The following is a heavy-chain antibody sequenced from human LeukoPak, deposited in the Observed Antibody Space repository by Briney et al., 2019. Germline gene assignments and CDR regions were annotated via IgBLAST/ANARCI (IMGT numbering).Heavy chain of an antibody. CDR3: AKEFDDYYGSGSHPFDC. CDR2: ISYDGSNK. V-gene: IGHV3-30*18. CDR1: GFTFSSYG. D-gene: IGHD3-10*01. Sequence: TGGSLRLSCAASGFTFSSYGMHWVRQAPGKGLEWVAVISYDGSNKYYADSVKGRFTISRDNSKNTLYLQMNSLRAEDTAVYYCAKEFDDYYGSGSHPFDCWGQGTLVTVSS. J-gene: IGHJ4*02.